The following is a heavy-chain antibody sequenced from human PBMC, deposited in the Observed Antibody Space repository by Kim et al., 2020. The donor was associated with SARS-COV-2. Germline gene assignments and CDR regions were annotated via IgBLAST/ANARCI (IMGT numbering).Heavy chain of an antibody. J-gene: IGHJ5*02. V-gene: IGHV4-31*03. CDR1: GGSISSGGYY. CDR2: IYYSGST. CDR3: ARDRSPSSDTYYYGSGSYLDP. Sequence: SETLSLTCTVSGGSISSGGYYWSWIRQHPGKGLEWIGYIYYSGSTYYNPSLKSRVTISVDTSKNQFSLKLSSVTAADTAVYYCARDRSPSSDTYYYGSGSYLDPWGQGTLVTVSS. D-gene: IGHD3-10*01.